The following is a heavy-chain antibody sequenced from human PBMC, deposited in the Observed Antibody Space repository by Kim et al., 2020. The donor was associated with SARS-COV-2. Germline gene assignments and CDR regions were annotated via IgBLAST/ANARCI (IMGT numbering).Heavy chain of an antibody. V-gene: IGHV4-39*01. Sequence: SETLSLTCTVSGGSISSSNYWGWIRQPPGKGLEWIATISYSGTTYYKPSLGSRVTISLDTSNNRFSLKLTSVIATDTAMYYCARHYSLSTWSTEYAFDIWGRWTMLTVSS. CDR2: ISYSGTT. CDR1: GGSISSSNY. D-gene: IGHD2-15*01. J-gene: IGHJ3*02. CDR3: ARHYSLSTWSTEYAFDI.